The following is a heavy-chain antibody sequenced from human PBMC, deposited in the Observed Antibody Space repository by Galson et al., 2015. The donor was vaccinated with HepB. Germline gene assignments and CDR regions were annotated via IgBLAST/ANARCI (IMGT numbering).Heavy chain of an antibody. Sequence: SVKVSCKASDYTFTSYGISWVRQAPGQGLEWLGWISGYNGNTKYAQKFQGRITMTTETSTNIAKMELRSLRSDDTAVYYCVRDREVVLWSRNENRPDAFHIWGQGTVVTVSS. D-gene: IGHD1-14*01. V-gene: IGHV1-18*01. CDR3: VRDREVVLWSRNENRPDAFHI. CDR1: DYTFTSYG. J-gene: IGHJ3*02. CDR2: ISGYNGNT.